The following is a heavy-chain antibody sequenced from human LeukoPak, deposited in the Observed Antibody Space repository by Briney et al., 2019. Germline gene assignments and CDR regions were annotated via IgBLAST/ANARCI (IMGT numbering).Heavy chain of an antibody. D-gene: IGHD3-22*01. CDR1: GFAFSSYA. J-gene: IGHJ5*02. Sequence: PGGSLRLSCAASGFAFSSYAMSWVRQAPGKGLEWVSAISGSGGSTYYADSVKGRFTISRDNSKNTLYLQMNGLRAEDTAVYYCAKDDGVTMIVVVKTPWFDPWGQGTPVTVSS. CDR2: ISGSGGST. CDR3: AKDDGVTMIVVVKTPWFDP. V-gene: IGHV3-23*01.